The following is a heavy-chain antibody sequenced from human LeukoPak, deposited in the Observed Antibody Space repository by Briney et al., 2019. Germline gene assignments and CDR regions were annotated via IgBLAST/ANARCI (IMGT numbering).Heavy chain of an antibody. J-gene: IGHJ4*02. CDR1: GGSIKSRSYF. CDR2: IYYSGIT. D-gene: IGHD6-13*01. V-gene: IGHV4-39*01. CDR3: ARHGSGSSSSWYDY. Sequence: SETLSLTCTVSGGSIKSRSYFWGWIRQPPGKGLEWIGSIYYSGITYNNPSLKTRVTISVGTSKNQFSLKLSSVTAADTAVYYCARHGSGSSSSWYDYWGQGSLVTVSS.